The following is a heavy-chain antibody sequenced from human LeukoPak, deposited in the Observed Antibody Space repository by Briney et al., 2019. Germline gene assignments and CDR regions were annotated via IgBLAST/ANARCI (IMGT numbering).Heavy chain of an antibody. D-gene: IGHD2-2*01. CDR2: ISSSGTTI. Sequence: PGGSLRLSCAASGFTFSSYEMNWVRQAREKGLEWVSYISSSGTTIYYADSVKGRFTISRDNAKNSLYLQMNSLRAEDTAVYYCARRYCSSTSCLIDYWGQGTLVTVSS. CDR3: ARRYCSSTSCLIDY. CDR1: GFTFSSYE. J-gene: IGHJ4*02. V-gene: IGHV3-48*03.